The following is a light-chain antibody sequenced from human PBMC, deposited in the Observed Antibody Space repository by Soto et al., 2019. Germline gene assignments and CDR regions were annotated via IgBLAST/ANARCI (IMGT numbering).Light chain of an antibody. V-gene: IGKV3-20*01. CDR1: QSVSSAY. J-gene: IGKJ5*01. Sequence: EIVLTQSPGTLSLSPGDGATLSCRASQSVSSAYLAWYQQKPGQAPRLLIYGASSRATGIPDRFIGSGSGTDFTLTISRLEPEDFAVYYCQQYGGSMTFGQGTRLEIE. CDR2: GAS. CDR3: QQYGGSMT.